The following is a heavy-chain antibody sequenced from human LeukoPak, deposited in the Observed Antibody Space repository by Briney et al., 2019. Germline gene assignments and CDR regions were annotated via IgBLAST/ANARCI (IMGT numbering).Heavy chain of an antibody. J-gene: IGHJ4*01. D-gene: IGHD6-19*01. CDR2: IRSKAYGGTT. V-gene: IGHV3-49*04. Sequence: GGSLRLSCTASGFTFGDYAMSWVRQAPGKGLEWVGFIRSKAYGGTTEYAASVKGRFTISRDDSKSIAYLQMNSLKTEDTAVDYCTRDFPLRIEVAGIKRFADGGHGTLVTVSS. CDR1: GFTFGDYA. CDR3: TRDFPLRIEVAGIKRFAD.